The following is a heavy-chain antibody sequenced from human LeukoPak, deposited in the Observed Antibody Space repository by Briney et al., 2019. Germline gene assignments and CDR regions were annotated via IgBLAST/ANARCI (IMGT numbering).Heavy chain of an antibody. J-gene: IGHJ4*02. D-gene: IGHD2-2*01. CDR3: TTAPALAYGY. Sequence: GGSLRLSCATSGFTFTNAWMTWVRQAPGKGLEWVGRIKSKSDGGTTDYAAPVKGRFTILRDDSKNTLYLQMKSLKTEDTAVYYCTTAPALAYGYWGQGTLVTVSS. CDR2: IKSKSDGGTT. CDR1: GFTFTNAW. V-gene: IGHV3-15*01.